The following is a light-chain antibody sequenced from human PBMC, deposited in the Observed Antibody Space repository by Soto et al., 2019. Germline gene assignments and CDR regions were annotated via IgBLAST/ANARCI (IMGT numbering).Light chain of an antibody. CDR3: QQYNSYSPT. Sequence: DKQMTLSASTQYESVGNRVTITCRASESISSWLAGYQQKPGQVPKLLIYDASSLESGLPSRFSGSGSGTEFTLTISSLQPDDFAPYNCQQYNSYSPTYGGGTKV. J-gene: IGKJ4*01. CDR2: DAS. V-gene: IGKV1-5*01. CDR1: ESISSW.